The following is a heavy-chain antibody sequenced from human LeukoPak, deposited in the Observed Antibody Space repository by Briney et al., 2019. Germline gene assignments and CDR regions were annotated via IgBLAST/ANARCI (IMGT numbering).Heavy chain of an antibody. V-gene: IGHV3-7*01. Sequence: GGSLRLSCAASGFTFSSYWMSWVRQAPGKGLEWVANIKQDGSENYYVDSVKGRFTISRDNAKNSLYLQMNSLRAEDTAVYYCARDSGARGYSYGAYWGQGTLVTVSS. CDR1: GFTFSSYW. D-gene: IGHD5-18*01. CDR3: ARDSGARGYSYGAY. J-gene: IGHJ4*02. CDR2: IKQDGSEN.